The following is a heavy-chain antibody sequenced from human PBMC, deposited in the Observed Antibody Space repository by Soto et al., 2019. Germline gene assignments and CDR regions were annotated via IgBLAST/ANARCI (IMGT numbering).Heavy chain of an antibody. CDR1: GGSIISGGYY. D-gene: IGHD1-26*01. CDR3: AKTGPGSYLSLDY. CDR2: IYYSGST. J-gene: IGHJ4*02. Sequence: SETLSLTCTVSGGSIISGGYYWILIRQHPGKGLEWIGYIYYSGSTYYNPFLKSRVTISVDTSKNQFSLKLSSVTAADTAVYYCAKTGPGSYLSLDYWGQRTLVTVSS. V-gene: IGHV4-31*03.